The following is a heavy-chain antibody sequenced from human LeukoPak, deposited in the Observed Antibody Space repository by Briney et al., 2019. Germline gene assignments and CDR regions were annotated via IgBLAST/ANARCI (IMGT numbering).Heavy chain of an antibody. CDR2: IYYTGIT. CDR1: GVSVNSGSYY. D-gene: IGHD2-21*02. CDR3: ATSQCGSDCYLAGDY. Sequence: SETLSLTCAVSGVSVNSGSYYWSWIRQHPGKGLEWIGYIYYTGITNYNPSLKSRVTISVDTSKNQFSLNLNSVTAADTAVYYCATSQCGSDCYLAGDYWGQGTLVTVSS. V-gene: IGHV4-61*01. J-gene: IGHJ4*02.